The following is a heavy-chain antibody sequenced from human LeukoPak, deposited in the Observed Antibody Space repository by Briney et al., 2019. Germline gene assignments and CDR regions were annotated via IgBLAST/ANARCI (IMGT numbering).Heavy chain of an antibody. CDR3: VKGQISGDY. CDR2: IQYDGGNQ. Sequence: GGSLRLSCAASGFSFSSYGMHWVRQARGKGLEWVTFIQYDGGNQFYSESVKGRFTISRDNSRNTLFLLMNSLRPEDTAMYCCVKGQISGDYWGQGTLVTVSP. CDR1: GFSFSSYG. J-gene: IGHJ4*02. D-gene: IGHD2/OR15-2a*01. V-gene: IGHV3-30*02.